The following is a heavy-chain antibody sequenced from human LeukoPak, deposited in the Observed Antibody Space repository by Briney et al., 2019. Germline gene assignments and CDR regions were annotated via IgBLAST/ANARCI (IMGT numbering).Heavy chain of an antibody. CDR1: GGSISSSSYY. CDR3: ARSGTYDYVWGSYRYNWFDP. CDR2: IYYSGST. Sequence: SETLSLTCTVSGGSISSSSYYWGWIRQPPGKGLEWIGYIYYSGSTNYYNPSLKSRVTISVDTSKNQFSLKVRSVTAADTAVYYCARSGTYDYVWGSYRYNWFDPWGQGTLVTVSS. D-gene: IGHD3-16*02. V-gene: IGHV4-61*05. J-gene: IGHJ5*02.